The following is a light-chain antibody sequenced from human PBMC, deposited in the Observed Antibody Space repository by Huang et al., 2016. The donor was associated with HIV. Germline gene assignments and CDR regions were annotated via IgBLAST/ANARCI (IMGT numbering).Light chain of an antibody. V-gene: IGKV1-33*01. CDR3: QQYDTFLLT. CDR2: DAS. J-gene: IGKJ3*01. Sequence: DIQMTQTPSSLSASVGDRVTITCQASQDISNYLNWYQQKPGKAPKLLIHDASNLETGFPSRFIGSGSGTDFTFTISSLQPEDIGTYYCQQYDTFLLTFGPGTKVDIK. CDR1: QDISNY.